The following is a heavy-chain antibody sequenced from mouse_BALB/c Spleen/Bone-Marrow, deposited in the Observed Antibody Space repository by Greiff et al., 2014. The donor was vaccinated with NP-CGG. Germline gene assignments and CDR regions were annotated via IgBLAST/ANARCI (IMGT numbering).Heavy chain of an antibody. D-gene: IGHD2-1*01. Sequence: QVQLQQPGAELVRPGVSVKISCKGSGYTFTDYAMHWVKRSHAKSLEWIGVISTYYGDASYNQKFKGKATMTVDKSSSTAYMELARLTSEDSAIYYCASGNYYYAMDYWGQGTSVTVSS. CDR1: GYTFTDYA. J-gene: IGHJ4*01. CDR2: ISTYYGDA. CDR3: ASGNYYYAMDY. V-gene: IGHV1S137*01.